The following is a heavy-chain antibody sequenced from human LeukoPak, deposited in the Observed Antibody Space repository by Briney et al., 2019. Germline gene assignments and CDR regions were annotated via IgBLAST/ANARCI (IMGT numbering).Heavy chain of an antibody. J-gene: IGHJ3*02. V-gene: IGHV4-59*01. CDR1: GDSFTSYY. CDR3: ARGFLRTAPDT. Sequence: TSETLSLTCTVSGDSFTSYYWGWIRQPPGKGLEWIGCIHHSGSTNYNPSLKSRVTISVDTSKNHFSLKLTSVTAADTAVYYCARGFLRTAPDTCGQGTMVTVSS. CDR2: IHHSGST. D-gene: IGHD1-1*01.